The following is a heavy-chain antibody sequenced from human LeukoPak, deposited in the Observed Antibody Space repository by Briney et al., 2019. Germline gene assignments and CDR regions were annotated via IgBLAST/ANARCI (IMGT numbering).Heavy chain of an antibody. CDR1: GGSISSYY. D-gene: IGHD6-19*01. Sequence: SETLSLTCTVSGGSISSYYWSWIRQPAGKGLEWIGRIYTSGSTNYNPSLKSRVTMSVDTSKNQFSLKLSSVTAADTAVYYCARDFSSGWYLGPYYFDYWSQGTLVTVSS. J-gene: IGHJ4*02. V-gene: IGHV4-4*07. CDR2: IYTSGST. CDR3: ARDFSSGWYLGPYYFDY.